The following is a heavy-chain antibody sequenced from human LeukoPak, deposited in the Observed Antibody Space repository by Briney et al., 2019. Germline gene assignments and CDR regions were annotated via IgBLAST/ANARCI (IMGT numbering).Heavy chain of an antibody. V-gene: IGHV4-34*01. J-gene: IGHJ4*02. CDR3: ARAPRSSWSRKNIYYFDY. CDR1: GGSFSGYY. CDR2: INHSGST. Sequence: SGTLSLTCAVYGGSFSGYYWSWIRQPPGKGLEWIGEINHSGSTNYNPSLKSRVTISVDTSKNQFSLKLSSVTAADTAVYYCARAPRSSWSRKNIYYFDYWGQGTLVTVSS. D-gene: IGHD6-13*01.